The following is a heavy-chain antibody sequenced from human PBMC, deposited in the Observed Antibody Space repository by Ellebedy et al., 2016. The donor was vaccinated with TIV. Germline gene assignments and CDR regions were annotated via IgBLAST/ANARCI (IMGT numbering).Heavy chain of an antibody. CDR1: GYTFTGYY. D-gene: IGHD2-2*01. Sequence: ASVKVSXKASGYTFTGYYMHWVRQAPGQGLEWMGWINPNSGGTNYAQKFQGWVTMARDTSISTAYMELSRLRSDDTAVYYCAREGCSSTSCERNWFDPWGQGTLVTVSS. CDR3: AREGCSSTSCERNWFDP. J-gene: IGHJ5*02. CDR2: INPNSGGT. V-gene: IGHV1-2*04.